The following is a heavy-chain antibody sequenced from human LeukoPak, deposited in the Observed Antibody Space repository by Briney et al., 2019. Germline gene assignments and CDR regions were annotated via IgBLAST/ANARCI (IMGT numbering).Heavy chain of an antibody. J-gene: IGHJ4*02. CDR2: INPNSGGA. CDR1: GYTFTDYY. Sequence: ASVKVSCKASGYTFTDYYIHWVRQAPGQGLEWMGWINPNSGGANYAQSFQGRVTMPSDTSSRTAYMELSSLRSDDTAVYYCARGSGYTFGSNSFDYWGQGTLVTVSS. CDR3: ARGSGYTFGSNSFDY. D-gene: IGHD5-18*01. V-gene: IGHV1-2*02.